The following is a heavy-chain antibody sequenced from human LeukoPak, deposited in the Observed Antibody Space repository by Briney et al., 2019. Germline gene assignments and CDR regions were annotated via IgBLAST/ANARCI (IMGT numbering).Heavy chain of an antibody. J-gene: IGHJ4*02. CDR2: IYYSGST. CDR3: ARAAPDYGSGSYYKDY. Sequence: SETLSLTCTVSGGSISSGGYYWSWIRQHPGKGLEWIGYIYYSGSTYYNPTLKSRVTISVDTSKNQFSLKLSSVTAADTAVYYCARAAPDYGSGSYYKDYWGQRTLVTVSS. CDR1: GGSISSGGYY. D-gene: IGHD3-10*01. V-gene: IGHV4-31*03.